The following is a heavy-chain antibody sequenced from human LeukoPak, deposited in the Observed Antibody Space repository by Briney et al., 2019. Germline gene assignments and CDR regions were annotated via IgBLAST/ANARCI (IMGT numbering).Heavy chain of an antibody. J-gene: IGHJ6*03. V-gene: IGHV4-38-2*02. CDR3: AGPYYYYMDV. Sequence: SETLSLTGSVSGYSINNGFYWGWIRQSPGKGLEWIGGVSHIGTTYYNPSLKSRVTISVDTSKNQFSLKLSSVTAADTAVYYCAGPYYYYMDVWGKGTTVTISS. CDR1: GYSINNGFY. CDR2: VSHIGTT.